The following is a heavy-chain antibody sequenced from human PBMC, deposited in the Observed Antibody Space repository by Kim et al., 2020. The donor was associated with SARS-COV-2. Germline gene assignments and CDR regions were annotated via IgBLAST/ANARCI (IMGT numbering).Heavy chain of an antibody. V-gene: IGHV3-7*01. J-gene: IGHJ6*02. CDR3: ARGFDAKCGLDV. Sequence: YYVASVKGRFTISRDSARNSLYLQMNSLRVDDTAVYYCARGFDAKCGLDVWGQGTTVTVSS.